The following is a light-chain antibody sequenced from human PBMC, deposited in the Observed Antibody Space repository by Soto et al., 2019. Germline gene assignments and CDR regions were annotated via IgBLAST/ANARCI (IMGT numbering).Light chain of an antibody. Sequence: DIQMTQSPSSLSASIGDRVTITFRASQSINSYLNWYQQKPGKAPKLLIFAASILQSGVPSRFSGSGSGTHFTLTISSLQPEDFATYYCQESYSTPITFGQGTRLEI. CDR1: QSINSY. J-gene: IGKJ5*01. V-gene: IGKV1-39*01. CDR3: QESYSTPIT. CDR2: AAS.